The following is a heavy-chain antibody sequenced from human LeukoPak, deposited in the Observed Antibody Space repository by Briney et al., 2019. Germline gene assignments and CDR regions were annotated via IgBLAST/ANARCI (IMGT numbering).Heavy chain of an antibody. CDR2: IWYDGSNK. Sequence: PGGSLRLSCAASGFTFSSYGMHWVRQAPGKGLEWVAVIWYDGSNKYYADSVKGRFTISRDNSKNTLYLQMNSLRAEDTAVYYCARDGLNVGTSSLTRRGQGTLVTVSS. CDR1: GFTFSSYG. V-gene: IGHV3-33*01. J-gene: IGHJ4*02. D-gene: IGHD2-2*01. CDR3: ARDGLNVGTSSLTR.